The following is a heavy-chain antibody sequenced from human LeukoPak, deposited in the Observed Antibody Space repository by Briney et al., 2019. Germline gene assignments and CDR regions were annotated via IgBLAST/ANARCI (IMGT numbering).Heavy chain of an antibody. CDR1: GGSIRNNY. CDR2: VYHSGTT. CDR3: ARGNYLTFDF. J-gene: IGHJ4*02. Sequence: PSETLSLTCTVAGGSIRNNYWSWIRQPPGKGLEWIGYVYHSGTTTHNPSLKSRVTISLDTSKNQFSLNLTSVTAADTAMYYCARGNYLTFDFWGQGTLVSVSS. V-gene: IGHV4-59*08. D-gene: IGHD1-7*01.